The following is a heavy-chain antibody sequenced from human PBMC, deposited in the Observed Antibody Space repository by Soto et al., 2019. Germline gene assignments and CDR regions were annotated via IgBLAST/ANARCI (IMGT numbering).Heavy chain of an antibody. D-gene: IGHD5-12*01. CDR2: IYYSGST. V-gene: IGHV4-59*01. CDR1: GGSISSYY. CDR3: ARVATINEAFDY. J-gene: IGHJ4*02. Sequence: SETLSLTCTASGGSISSYYWSWIRQPPGKGLEWIGYIYYSGSTNYNPSLKGRVTISVDTSKNQFSLKLSSVTAADTAVYYCARVATINEAFDYWGQGTLVTVSS.